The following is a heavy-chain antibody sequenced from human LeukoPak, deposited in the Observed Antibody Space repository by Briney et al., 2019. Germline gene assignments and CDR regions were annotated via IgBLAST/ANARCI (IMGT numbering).Heavy chain of an antibody. CDR3: AKTLHSSSSYALDY. V-gene: IGHV3-23*01. Sequence: GGSLRLSCAASGFIFGNYAMSWVRQAPGKGLEWVSEISGSGGTTYYADSVKGRFTISRDNSKNMLYLQRNSLRVEDTAVYYCAKTLHSSSSYALDYWGQGTLVTVSS. D-gene: IGHD6-13*01. CDR1: GFIFGNYA. CDR2: ISGSGGTT. J-gene: IGHJ4*02.